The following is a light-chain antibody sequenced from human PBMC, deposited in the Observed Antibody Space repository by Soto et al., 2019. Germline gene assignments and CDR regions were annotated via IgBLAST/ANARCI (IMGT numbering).Light chain of an antibody. CDR2: EVS. CDR1: SSDVGSYNR. CDR3: SSYTSSSTLV. J-gene: IGLJ2*01. Sequence: QSALTQPPSVSGSPGQSVTISCTGTSSDVGSYNRVSWYQQPPGTAPKLMIYEVSNRPSGVPDRFSGSKSGNTASLTISGLQAEDEADYYCSSYTSSSTLVFGGWTKVTVL. V-gene: IGLV2-18*02.